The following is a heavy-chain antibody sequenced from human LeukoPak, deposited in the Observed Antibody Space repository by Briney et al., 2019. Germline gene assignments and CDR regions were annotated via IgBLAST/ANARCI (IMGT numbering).Heavy chain of an antibody. J-gene: IGHJ4*02. CDR1: GFTFSSYA. D-gene: IGHD3-10*01. CDR2: ISGSGGST. CDR3: AKVGAERFGDFPYYFDY. Sequence: GGSLRLSCAASGFTFSSYAMSWVRQAPGKGLEWVSAISGSGGSTYYADSVKGRFTISRDNSKNTLYLQMNSLRAEDTAVYYCAKVGAERFGDFPYYFDYWGQGTLVTVSS. V-gene: IGHV3-23*01.